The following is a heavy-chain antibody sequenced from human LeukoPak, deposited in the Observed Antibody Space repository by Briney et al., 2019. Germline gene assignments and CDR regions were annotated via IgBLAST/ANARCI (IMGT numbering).Heavy chain of an antibody. CDR2: ISAYNGIT. J-gene: IGHJ6*02. CDR3: ARVAGESDV. CDR1: GYTFTSFG. D-gene: IGHD3-10*01. V-gene: IGHV1-18*01. Sequence: GASVKVSCKASGYTFTSFGISWVRQAPGQGLEWMGWISAYNGITNYAQRFQGRVTMTTDTSTCTAFMELRSLRSDDTAVYYCARVAGESDVWGQGTTVTVSS.